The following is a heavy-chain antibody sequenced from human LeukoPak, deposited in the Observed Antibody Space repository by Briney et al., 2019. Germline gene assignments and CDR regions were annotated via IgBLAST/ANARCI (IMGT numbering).Heavy chain of an antibody. CDR1: GYTFTSYG. D-gene: IGHD3-3*01. CDR2: MNPNSGNT. Sequence: ASVKVSCTASGYTFTSYGISWVRQAPGQGLEWMGWMNPNSGNTGYAQKFQGRVTMTRNTSISTAYMELSSLRSEDTAVYYCARDERFLEWLLIWGQGTLVTVSS. J-gene: IGHJ4*02. CDR3: ARDERFLEWLLI. V-gene: IGHV1-8*02.